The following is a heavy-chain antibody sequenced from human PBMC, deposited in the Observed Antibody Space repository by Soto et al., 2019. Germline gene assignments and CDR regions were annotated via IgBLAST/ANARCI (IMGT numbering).Heavy chain of an antibody. V-gene: IGHV1-3*05. CDR3: ARDSAGTGLFDY. D-gene: IGHD6-13*01. Sequence: QVQLVQSGAEEKKPGASVKVSCKASGYTFTSYAMHWVRQAPGQRLEWMGWINAGNGNTKYSQKFQGRVTITRDTSASTADMELSSLRSEDTAVYYCARDSAGTGLFDYWGQGTLVTVSS. CDR2: INAGNGNT. J-gene: IGHJ4*02. CDR1: GYTFTSYA.